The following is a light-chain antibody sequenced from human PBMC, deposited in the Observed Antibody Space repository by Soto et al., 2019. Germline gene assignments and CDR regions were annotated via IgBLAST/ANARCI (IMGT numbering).Light chain of an antibody. CDR3: AAWDDSLSGYV. Sequence: HSERTQPPSASGTPGQRVTISCSGSSSNIGRNYVYWYQQLPGTAPKLLIYRNNQRPSGVPDRFSGSKSGTSASLAISGLRSEDEADYYCAAWDDSLSGYVFGTGTKVTVL. CDR2: RNN. V-gene: IGLV1-47*01. CDR1: SSNIGRNY. J-gene: IGLJ1*01.